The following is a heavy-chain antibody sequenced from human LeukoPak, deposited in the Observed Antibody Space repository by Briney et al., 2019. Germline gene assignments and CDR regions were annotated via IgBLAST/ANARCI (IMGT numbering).Heavy chain of an antibody. J-gene: IGHJ6*03. D-gene: IGHD3-9*01. V-gene: IGHV3-23*01. Sequence: PGGSLRLSCAASGFTFSSYGMSWVRQAPGKGLAWVSAISGSGGSTYYADSVKGRFTISRDNSKNTLYLRMNSLRAEDTAVYYCVKAHKLRYFDWLLLGYYYYYMDVWGKGTTVTISS. CDR2: ISGSGGST. CDR3: VKAHKLRYFDWLLLGYYYYYMDV. CDR1: GFTFSSYG.